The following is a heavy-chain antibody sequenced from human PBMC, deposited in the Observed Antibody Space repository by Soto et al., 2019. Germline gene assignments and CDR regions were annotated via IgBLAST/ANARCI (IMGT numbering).Heavy chain of an antibody. CDR1: GFTFSSYA. CDR2: ISGSGGST. V-gene: IGHV3-23*01. CDR3: ANPYYDFWSGYLNGMDV. J-gene: IGHJ6*02. Sequence: GGSLRLSCAASGFTFSSYAMSWVRQAPGKGLEWVSAISGSGGSTYYADSVKGRFTISRDNSKNTLYLQMNSLRAEDTAVYYCANPYYDFWSGYLNGMDVWGQGTTVTVSS. D-gene: IGHD3-3*01.